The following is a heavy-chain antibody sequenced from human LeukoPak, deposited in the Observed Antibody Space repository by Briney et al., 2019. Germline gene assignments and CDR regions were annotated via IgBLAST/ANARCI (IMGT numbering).Heavy chain of an antibody. Sequence: GGSLRLSCAASGFTFSSYWMSWVRQAPGKGLEWVANIKQDGSEKYYVDSVKGRFTISRDNAKNSLYLQMNSLRAEDTAVYYCARGMIAVAAPGLIDYWGQGTLVTVSS. CDR2: IKQDGSEK. CDR1: GFTFSSYW. J-gene: IGHJ4*02. CDR3: ARGMIAVAAPGLIDY. V-gene: IGHV3-7*01. D-gene: IGHD6-19*01.